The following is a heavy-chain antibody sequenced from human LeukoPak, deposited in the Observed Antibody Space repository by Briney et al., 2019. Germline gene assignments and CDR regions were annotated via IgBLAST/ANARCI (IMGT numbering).Heavy chain of an antibody. J-gene: IGHJ5*02. CDR1: GFTVSSNY. Sequence: GGSLRLSCAASGFTVSSNYMSWVRQAPGKRLEWVSVIHSGGSTYYADSVKGRFTISRDNSKNTLYLQMNSLRAEDTAVYYCARGGNYYGSGSYYDNWFDPWGQGTLVTVSS. V-gene: IGHV3-66*01. D-gene: IGHD3-10*01. CDR3: ARGGNYYGSGSYYDNWFDP. CDR2: IHSGGST.